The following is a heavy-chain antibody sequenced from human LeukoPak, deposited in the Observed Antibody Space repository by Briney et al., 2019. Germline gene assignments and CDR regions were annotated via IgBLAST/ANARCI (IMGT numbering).Heavy chain of an antibody. CDR2: IYYSGST. Sequence: SETLSLTCTVSGGSISSSSYYWGWIRQPPGKGLEWIGSIYYSGSTYYNPSLKSRVTISVDTSKNQFSLKLSSVTAADTAVYYCASTRWDIVVVPAADNWFDPWGQGTLVTVSS. D-gene: IGHD2-2*01. V-gene: IGHV4-39*01. CDR1: GGSISSSSYY. J-gene: IGHJ5*02. CDR3: ASTRWDIVVVPAADNWFDP.